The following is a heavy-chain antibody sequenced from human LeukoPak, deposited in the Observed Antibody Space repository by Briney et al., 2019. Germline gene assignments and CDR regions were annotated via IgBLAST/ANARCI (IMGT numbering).Heavy chain of an antibody. CDR2: IYYSGST. V-gene: IGHV4-59*08. D-gene: IGHD1-26*01. J-gene: IGHJ4*02. CDR3: ATVESGSYVDY. Sequence: SETLSLTCTVSGGSISSYYWSWIRQPPGKGLEWIGYIYYSGSTNYNPSLKSRVTISVDTSKNQFSLKLSSVTAADTAVYYCATVESGSYVDYWGQGTLVTVSS. CDR1: GGSISSYY.